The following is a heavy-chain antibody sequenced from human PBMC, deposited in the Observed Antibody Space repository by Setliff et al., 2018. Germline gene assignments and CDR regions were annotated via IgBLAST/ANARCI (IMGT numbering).Heavy chain of an antibody. CDR1: GYTFTSYG. Sequence: ASVKVSCKASGYTFTSYGISWVRQAPGQGLEWMGWISAYIGNTNYAQKLQGRVTITADESTSTAYMELSSLRSEDTAVYYCARGNSNYYLFDYWGQGTLVTVSS. CDR2: ISAYIGNT. D-gene: IGHD4-4*01. V-gene: IGHV1-18*01. J-gene: IGHJ4*02. CDR3: ARGNSNYYLFDY.